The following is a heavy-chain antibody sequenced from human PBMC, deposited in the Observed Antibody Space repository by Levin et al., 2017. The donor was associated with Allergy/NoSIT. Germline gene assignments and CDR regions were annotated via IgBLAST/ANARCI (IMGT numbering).Heavy chain of an antibody. J-gene: IGHJ5*02. CDR2: IQPGDSDV. Sequence: GESLKISCKASGYSFTRYWIGWVRQMPGKGLEWMGIIQPGDSDVRYSPSFQGQVTISVDRSITTAYLQWSSLKAADTAMYYCARTYSSSWDGWFDPWGQGTLVTVSS. CDR3: ARTYSSSWDGWFDP. D-gene: IGHD6-13*01. CDR1: GYSFTRYW. V-gene: IGHV5-51*01.